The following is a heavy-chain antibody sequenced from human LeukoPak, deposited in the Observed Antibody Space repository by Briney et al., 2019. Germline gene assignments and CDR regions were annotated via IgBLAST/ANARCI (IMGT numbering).Heavy chain of an antibody. CDR2: IWYDGSNK. CDR1: GFTFSSYG. V-gene: IGHV3-33*01. Sequence: GGSLRLSCAASGFTFSSYGMHWVRQAPGKGLEWVAVIWYDGSNKYYADSVKGRFTISRDNSKNTLYLQMNSLRAEDTAVYYCARDYGQVVAARHWFGPWGQGTLVTVSS. J-gene: IGHJ5*02. CDR3: ARDYGQVVAARHWFGP. D-gene: IGHD2-15*01.